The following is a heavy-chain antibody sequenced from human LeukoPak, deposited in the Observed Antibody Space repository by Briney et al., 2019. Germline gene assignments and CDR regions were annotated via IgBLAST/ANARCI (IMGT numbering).Heavy chain of an antibody. D-gene: IGHD3-10*01. CDR1: GFIFRNFA. CDR2: ISSSGTTI. CDR3: ARSAFALDY. V-gene: IGHV3-48*03. J-gene: IGHJ4*02. Sequence: GGSLRLSCAASGFIFRNFAMQWVRQAPGKGLEWVSYISSSGTTIYYADSVKGRFTISRDNAKNSLYLQMSGLRAEDTAVYYCARSAFALDYWGQGTLVTVSS.